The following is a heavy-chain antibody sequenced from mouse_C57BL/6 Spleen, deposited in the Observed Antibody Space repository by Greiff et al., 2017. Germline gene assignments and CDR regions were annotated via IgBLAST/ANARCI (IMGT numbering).Heavy chain of an antibody. D-gene: IGHD2-3*01. CDR3: ARSDGYYFDY. CDR2: IYPGDGDT. J-gene: IGHJ2*01. CDR1: GYAFSSSW. Sequence: GQRQQAGPELVKPGASVKISCKASGYAFSSSWMNWVKQRPGKGLEWIGRIYPGDGDTNYNGKFKGKATLTADKSSSTAYMQLSSLTSEDSAVYFCARSDGYYFDYWGQGTTLTVSS. V-gene: IGHV1-82*01.